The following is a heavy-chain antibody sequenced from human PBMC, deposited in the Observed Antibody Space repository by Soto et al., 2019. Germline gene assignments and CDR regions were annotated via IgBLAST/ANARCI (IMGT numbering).Heavy chain of an antibody. V-gene: IGHV3-33*01. Sequence: QVQLVESGGGVVQPGRSLRLSCAASGFTFSSYGMHWVRQAPGKGLEWVAVIWYDGSNKYYADSVKGRFTISRDNSKNTLYLQMNSLRVEDTAVYYWARERYRRGWYDLDYWGQGTLVTVSS. CDR2: IWYDGSNK. D-gene: IGHD6-19*01. CDR3: ARERYRRGWYDLDY. J-gene: IGHJ4*02. CDR1: GFTFSSYG.